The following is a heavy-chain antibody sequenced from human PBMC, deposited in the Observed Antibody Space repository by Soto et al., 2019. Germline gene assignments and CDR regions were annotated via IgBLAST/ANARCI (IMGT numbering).Heavy chain of an antibody. V-gene: IGHV1-3*01. CDR2: IHAGKGIT. CDR3: ARDRRGTLTYDF. D-gene: IGHD4-4*01. Sequence: ASVKVSCKASGYTFATYGMHLLRQAPGQRLEWMGWIHAGKGITKYSQKFQGRVTITSDTSASTAYMELSSLRSEDTAVYYCARDRRGTLTYDFWGQGALVTVSS. J-gene: IGHJ4*02. CDR1: GYTFATYG.